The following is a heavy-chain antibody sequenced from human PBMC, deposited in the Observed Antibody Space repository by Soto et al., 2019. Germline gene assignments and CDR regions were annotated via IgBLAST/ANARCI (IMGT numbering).Heavy chain of an antibody. J-gene: IGHJ4*02. D-gene: IGHD3-22*01. CDR1: GGTFSSYA. CDR3: ARVGKRESRYYYDRSGYFLDY. V-gene: IGHV1-69*01. Sequence: QVQLVQSGAEVKKPGSSVKVSCKASGGTFSSYAISWVRQAPGQGLEWMGGIIPIFGTANYAQKFQGRVTITADESTSTAYMELSSLRSEDTAVYYCARVGKRESRYYYDRSGYFLDYWGQGTLVTVSS. CDR2: IIPIFGTA.